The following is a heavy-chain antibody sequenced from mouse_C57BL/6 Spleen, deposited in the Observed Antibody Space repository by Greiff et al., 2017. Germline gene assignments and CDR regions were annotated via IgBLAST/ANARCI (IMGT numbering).Heavy chain of an antibody. CDR2: INPNSGST. CDR3: ARYAGYYAMDY. CDR1: GYTFTSYW. V-gene: IGHV1-64*01. Sequence: QVQLQQPGAELVKPGASVKLSCKASGYTFTSYWMHWVKQRPGQGLEWIGMINPNSGSTNYNEKFKSKATLTVDKSSSTAYMQLSSLTSEDSAVYYCARYAGYYAMDYWGQGTSVTVSS. J-gene: IGHJ4*01.